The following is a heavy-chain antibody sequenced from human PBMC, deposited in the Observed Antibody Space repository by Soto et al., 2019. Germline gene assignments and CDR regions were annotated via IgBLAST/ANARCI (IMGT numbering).Heavy chain of an antibody. D-gene: IGHD3-16*01. Sequence: QVQLVQSGAEVKKPGASVKVSCKASGYTFTGYYMHWVRQAPGQGLEWMGWINPNSGGTNYAQKFQGRVTMTRDTSISTAYMELSRLRSDDTAVYYCATDPSFRYASDGFDPWGQGTLVTFSS. J-gene: IGHJ5*02. V-gene: IGHV1-2*02. CDR3: ATDPSFRYASDGFDP. CDR1: GYTFTGYY. CDR2: INPNSGGT.